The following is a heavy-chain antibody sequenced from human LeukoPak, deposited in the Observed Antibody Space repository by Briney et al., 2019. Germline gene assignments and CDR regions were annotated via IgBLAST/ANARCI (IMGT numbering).Heavy chain of an antibody. CDR2: IIPIFGTA. CDR3: ARDQRYCSGGSCYPGWFDP. Sequence: SVTVSCKASGYTFTGYYMHWVRQAPGQGLEWMGGIIPIFGTANYAQKFQGRVTITADESTSTAYMELSSLRSEDTAVYYCARDQRYCSGGSCYPGWFDPWGQGTLVTVSS. V-gene: IGHV1-69*13. D-gene: IGHD2-15*01. J-gene: IGHJ5*02. CDR1: GYTFTGYY.